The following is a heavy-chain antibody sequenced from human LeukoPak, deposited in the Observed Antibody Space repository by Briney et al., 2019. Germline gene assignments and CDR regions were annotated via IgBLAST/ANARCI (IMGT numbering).Heavy chain of an antibody. CDR2: ISYDGSNK. CDR1: GFIFSSYG. V-gene: IGHV3-30*18. Sequence: GRSLRLSCAASGFIFSSYGMHWVRQAPGKGLEWVAVISYDGSNKYYADSVKGRFTISRDNSKNTLYLQMNSLRAEDTAVYYCAKDSKLGYSSGWYPDYWGQGTLVTVSS. CDR3: AKDSKLGYSSGWYPDY. D-gene: IGHD6-19*01. J-gene: IGHJ4*02.